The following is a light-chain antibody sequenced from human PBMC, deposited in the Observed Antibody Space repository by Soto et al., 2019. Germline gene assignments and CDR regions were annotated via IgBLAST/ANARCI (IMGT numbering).Light chain of an antibody. CDR1: QGIGTY. Sequence: ITMSESLSTLSASVGDRVTITCRASQGIGTYLVWYQQKSGKAPTVLIYASSTLQTGVPSRFSGSGSGTDFSLTISSLHPEDVATYYCQQVDSYPRTFGQGAKVDIK. V-gene: IGKV1-9*01. CDR3: QQVDSYPRT. CDR2: ASS. J-gene: IGKJ1*01.